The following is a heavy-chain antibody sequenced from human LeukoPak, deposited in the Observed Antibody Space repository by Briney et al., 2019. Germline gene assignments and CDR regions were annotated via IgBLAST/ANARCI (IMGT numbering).Heavy chain of an antibody. CDR3: ARSRGIAVAGTGWLWFDP. J-gene: IGHJ5*02. CDR1: GFTFSSYG. D-gene: IGHD6-19*01. CDR2: ISSSGSTI. Sequence: GGSLRLSCAASGFTFSSYGMTWVRQAPGKGLEWVSYISSSGSTIYYADSVKGRFTISRDNAKNSLYLQMNSLRAEDTAVYYCARSRGIAVAGTGWLWFDPWGQGTLVTVSS. V-gene: IGHV3-48*04.